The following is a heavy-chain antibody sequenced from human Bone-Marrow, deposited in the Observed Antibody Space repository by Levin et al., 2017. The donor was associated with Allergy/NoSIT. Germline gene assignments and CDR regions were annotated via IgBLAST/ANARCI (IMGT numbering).Heavy chain of an antibody. CDR3: ARAPADSSGWFGEYYFDY. J-gene: IGHJ4*02. V-gene: IGHV4-61*01. CDR2: IYYTGST. CDR1: GGSVSSGSYY. D-gene: IGHD6-19*01. Sequence: SCNVSGGSVSSGSYYWSLIRQPPGKGLEWIGYIYYTGSTDYNPSLKSRVAISIDTWKNQLSLKLSSVTAADTAVYYCARAPADSSGWFGEYYFDYWGQGTLVTVSS.